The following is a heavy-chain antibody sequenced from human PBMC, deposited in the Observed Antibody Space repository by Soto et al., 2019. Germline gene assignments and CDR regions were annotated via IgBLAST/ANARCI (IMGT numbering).Heavy chain of an antibody. CDR3: ARDYYYDSSGYYYVPAGGY. Sequence: LRLSCSASGFTFSSCAMHWVRQAPGKGLEYVSGITSDGDNTYYADSVKGRFTISRDNAKNSLYLQMNSLRAEDTAVYYCARDYYYDSSGYYYVPAGGYWGQGTLVTVSS. CDR2: ITSDGDNT. D-gene: IGHD3-22*01. CDR1: GFTFSSCA. J-gene: IGHJ4*02. V-gene: IGHV3-64*04.